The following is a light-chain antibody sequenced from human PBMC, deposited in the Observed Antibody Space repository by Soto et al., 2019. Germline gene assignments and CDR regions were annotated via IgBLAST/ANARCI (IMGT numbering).Light chain of an antibody. Sequence: DIQMTQSPSSLSASVGDRVTITCRASQSISSYLNWYQQKPGKAPKLLIYAASSLQSGFPSRFSGSGSGTDFTLTISSLHTEDFATYYCQQSYSITFGLGTRLEIK. CDR2: AAS. CDR3: QQSYSIT. CDR1: QSISSY. J-gene: IGKJ5*01. V-gene: IGKV1-39*01.